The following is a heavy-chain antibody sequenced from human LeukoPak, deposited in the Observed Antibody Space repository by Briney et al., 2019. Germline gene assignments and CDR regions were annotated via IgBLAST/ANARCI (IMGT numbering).Heavy chain of an antibody. Sequence: GGSLRLSCVASGFPFSSYWMTWVRQAPGKGLEWVANIKQDGSKKSYVDSVKGRFTISRDNAKNSLYLQMNSLRAEDTAVYYCAKKASGWQNWGQGTLVTVSS. CDR2: IKQDGSKK. J-gene: IGHJ4*02. CDR3: AKKASGWQN. V-gene: IGHV3-7*03. CDR1: GFPFSSYW. D-gene: IGHD6-19*01.